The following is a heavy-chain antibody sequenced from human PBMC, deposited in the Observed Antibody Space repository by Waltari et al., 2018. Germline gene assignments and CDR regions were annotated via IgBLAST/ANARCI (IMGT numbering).Heavy chain of an antibody. J-gene: IGHJ4*02. Sequence: QVQLVQSGSELKKPGASVKVSCKASGYTFTSYAMNWVRQAPGQGLGWMGWINTNTGNPTYAQGFTGRFVLSLDTSVSTAYLQICSLKAEDTAVYYCARAPTAYSSSSGEGVYYFDYWGQGTLVTVSS. CDR1: GYTFTSYA. CDR3: ARAPTAYSSSSGEGVYYFDY. V-gene: IGHV7-4-1*01. CDR2: INTNTGNP. D-gene: IGHD6-6*01.